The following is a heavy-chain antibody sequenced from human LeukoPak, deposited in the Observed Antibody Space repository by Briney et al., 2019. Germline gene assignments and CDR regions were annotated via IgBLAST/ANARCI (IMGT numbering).Heavy chain of an antibody. CDR1: GYTFTSYG. CDR2: ISAYNGNT. CDR3: ARDEYCDDSGGYWGSTPADY. Sequence: ASVKVSCKASGYTFTSYGIGWVRQAPGQGVEGMGWISAYNGNTNYAQKLQGRVTMTKDTSTSTDYTELRSLRSRDPAVYYCARDEYCDDSGGYWGSTPADYWGRGTVVIVS. D-gene: IGHD3-22*01. V-gene: IGHV1-18*01. J-gene: IGHJ4*02.